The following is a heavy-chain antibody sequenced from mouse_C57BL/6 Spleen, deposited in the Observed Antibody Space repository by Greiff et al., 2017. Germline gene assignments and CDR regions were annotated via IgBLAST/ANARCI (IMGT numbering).Heavy chain of an antibody. D-gene: IGHD1-1*01. J-gene: IGHJ3*01. V-gene: IGHV1-74*01. CDR2: IHPSNSDT. CDR1: GYTFTSYW. Sequence: QVQLQQPGAELVKPGASVKVSCKASGYTFTSYWMHWVKQRPGQGLEWIGRIHPSNSDTNYNQKFKGKATLPVDTSSSTAYMQLSSLTSEDSAVXYCAISYYGSSFFAYWGQGTLVTVSA. CDR3: AISYYGSSFFAY.